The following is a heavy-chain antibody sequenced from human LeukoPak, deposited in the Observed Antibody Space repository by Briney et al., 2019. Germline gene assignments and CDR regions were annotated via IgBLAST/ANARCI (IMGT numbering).Heavy chain of an antibody. CDR3: ARSLVGAPLGAFDI. CDR2: IYSGGST. J-gene: IGHJ3*02. V-gene: IGHV3-53*01. CDR1: GFTVSSNY. Sequence: PGGSLRLSCAASGFTVSSNYMSWVRQAPGKGLEWVSVIYSGGSTYYADSVKGRFTISRDNSKNTLYLQMNSLRAEDTAVYYCARSLVGAPLGAFDIWGQGTMVAVS. D-gene: IGHD1-26*01.